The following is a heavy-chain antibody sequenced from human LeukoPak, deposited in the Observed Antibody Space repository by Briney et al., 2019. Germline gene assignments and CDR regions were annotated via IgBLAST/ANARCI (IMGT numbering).Heavy chain of an antibody. V-gene: IGHV1-2*06. D-gene: IGHD6-6*01. CDR2: NNSNSGGT. CDR3: ARARQYSSSSLDY. J-gene: IGHJ4*02. Sequence: ASVKVSCKASGYTFTGYYMHWVRQAPGQGLEWMGRNNSNSGGTNYAQKFQGRVTMTRDTSIHTAYMEMTSLRFDDTAVYYCARARQYSSSSLDYWGQGTQVTVSS. CDR1: GYTFTGYY.